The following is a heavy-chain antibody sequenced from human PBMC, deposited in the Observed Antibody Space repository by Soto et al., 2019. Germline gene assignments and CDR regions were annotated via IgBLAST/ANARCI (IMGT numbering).Heavy chain of an antibody. CDR3: ARDPAPIGWYDY. Sequence: GGSLRLSCAASGFTLSSYWMHWVRQAPGKGLGWVSRINRDGSSTSYADSVKGRFTISRDSAKNTLYLQMNSLRAEDTAVYYCARDPAPIGWYDYWGQGTLVTVSS. CDR2: INRDGSST. CDR1: GFTLSSYW. D-gene: IGHD6-19*01. J-gene: IGHJ4*02. V-gene: IGHV3-74*01.